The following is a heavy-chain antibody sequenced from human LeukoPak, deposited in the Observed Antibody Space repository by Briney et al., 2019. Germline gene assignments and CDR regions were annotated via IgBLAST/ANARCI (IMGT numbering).Heavy chain of an antibody. CDR3: AKRDSKMYAMNSYYFDY. CDR1: GFTFSSHA. V-gene: IGHV3-23*01. CDR2: ITGSGGST. J-gene: IGHJ4*02. Sequence: PGGSLRLSCAASGFTFSSHAMSWVRQAPGKGLEWVSSITGSGGSTYNTDSVKGRFTISRDNSKNTLYLQMNSLRAEDTAVYFCAKRDSKMYAMNSYYFDYWGQGTLVTVPS. D-gene: IGHD2-8*01.